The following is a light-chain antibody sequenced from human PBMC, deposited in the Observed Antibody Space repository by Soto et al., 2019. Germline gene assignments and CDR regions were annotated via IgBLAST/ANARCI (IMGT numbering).Light chain of an antibody. CDR2: DAS. V-gene: IGKV3-11*01. CDR1: HDVSVS. Sequence: EVVMTQSPATLSLSPGDAATLSCRAGHDVSVSLVWYQQRPGQALRLLIHDASNRATGIPARFSGSGSGTDFTLIIGSLQPEDSALYYCQQRASWPFTLGQGTKVEI. CDR3: QQRASWPFT. J-gene: IGKJ2*01.